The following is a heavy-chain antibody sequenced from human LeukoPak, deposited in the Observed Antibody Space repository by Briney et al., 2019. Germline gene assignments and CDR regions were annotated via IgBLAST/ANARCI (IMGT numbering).Heavy chain of an antibody. CDR3: ARDPGYSGWPHFDY. D-gene: IGHD1-26*01. J-gene: IGHJ4*02. CDR1: GFTFSSYS. Sequence: GGSLRLSCAASGFTFSSYSMNWVRQAPGKGLEWVSYISSSSSTIYYADSVKGRFTISRDNAKNSLYLQMNSLRAEDTAVYYCARDPGYSGWPHFDYWGQGTLVTVSS. CDR2: ISSSSSTI. V-gene: IGHV3-48*04.